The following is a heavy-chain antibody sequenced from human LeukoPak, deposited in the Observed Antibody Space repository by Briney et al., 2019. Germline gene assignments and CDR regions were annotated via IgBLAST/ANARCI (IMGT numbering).Heavy chain of an antibody. J-gene: IGHJ6*02. D-gene: IGHD3-10*01. V-gene: IGHV4-39*01. CDR3: VRRLSFYFGVDV. CDR2: MSYGGDT. Sequence: SETLSLTCTVSGGSISNDGYFWGWIRQPPGKGLEWIGSMSYGGDTYYSPALKSRLTISVDPPKNQFSLKLRSVTAADTAVYHCVRRLSFYFGVDVWGQGATVIVSS. CDR1: GGSISNDGYF.